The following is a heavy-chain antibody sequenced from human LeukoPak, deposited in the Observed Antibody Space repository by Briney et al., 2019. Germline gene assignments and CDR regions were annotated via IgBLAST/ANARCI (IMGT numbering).Heavy chain of an antibody. CDR3: ARGLDGTTAARFDY. J-gene: IGHJ4*02. CDR2: IIPIFGTA. V-gene: IGHV1-69*01. CDR1: GGTFSSYA. D-gene: IGHD1-7*01. Sequence: ASVKVSCKASGGTFSSYAISWVRQAPGQGFEWMGGIIPIFGTANYAQKFQGRVTITADESTSTAYMELSSLRSEDTAVYYCARGLDGTTAARFDYWGQGTLVTVSS.